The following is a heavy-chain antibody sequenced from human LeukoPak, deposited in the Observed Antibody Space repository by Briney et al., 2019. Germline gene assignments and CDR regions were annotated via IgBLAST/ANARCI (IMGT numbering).Heavy chain of an antibody. Sequence: KTSETLSLTCTVSGXSISSYYWSWIRQTPGKGLEWIGYIYYSGDTNYNPSLKSRVTISVDASKSQFSLTLRSVTAADTAIYFCARHLRIWATLPWFDPWGQGTLVTVSS. CDR1: GXSISSYY. V-gene: IGHV4-59*08. CDR3: ARHLRIWATLPWFDP. J-gene: IGHJ5*02. D-gene: IGHD2/OR15-2a*01. CDR2: IYYSGDT.